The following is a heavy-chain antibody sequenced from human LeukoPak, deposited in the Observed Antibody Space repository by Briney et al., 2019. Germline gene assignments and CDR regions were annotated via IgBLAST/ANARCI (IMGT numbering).Heavy chain of an antibody. CDR3: ARYCSTTTCYSPWFDP. CDR1: GGSISNYY. J-gene: IGHJ5*02. D-gene: IGHD2-2*01. V-gene: IGHV4-59*08. Sequence: PSETLSLTCTVYGGSISNYYWSWIRQPPGKGLELIGYIYYTGSTTYNPSLKSRATISVDTSKNQFSLKLSSVTAADTVVYYCARYCSTTTCYSPWFDPWGQGTLVTVSS. CDR2: IYYTGST.